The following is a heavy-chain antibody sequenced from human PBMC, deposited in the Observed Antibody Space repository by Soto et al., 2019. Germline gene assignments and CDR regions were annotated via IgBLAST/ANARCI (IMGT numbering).Heavy chain of an antibody. Sequence: QVHLVHSGAEVKKPGASVKVSCKASGYTFTSYGITWVRQAPGQGLEWMGWLSAHNGNTDYAQKLQGRVIVTRDTSTSTAYMELRSLISDDTAVYYCARGRYGDYWGQGALVTVSS. CDR1: GYTFTSYG. V-gene: IGHV1-18*01. D-gene: IGHD1-1*01. J-gene: IGHJ4*02. CDR2: LSAHNGNT. CDR3: ARGRYGDY.